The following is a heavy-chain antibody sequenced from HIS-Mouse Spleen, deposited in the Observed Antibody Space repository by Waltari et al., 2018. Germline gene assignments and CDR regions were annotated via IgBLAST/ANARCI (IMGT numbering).Heavy chain of an antibody. CDR1: GGSSSGYY. CDR3: ARVADY. CDR2: INHSGST. V-gene: IGHV4-34*01. Sequence: QVQLQQWGAGLLKPSETLSLTCAVYGGSSSGYYWSWIRQPPGKGLEWIGEINHSGSTNYNPSLKSRVTISVDTSKNQFSLKLSSVTAADTAVYYCARVADYWGQGTLVTVSS. J-gene: IGHJ4*02.